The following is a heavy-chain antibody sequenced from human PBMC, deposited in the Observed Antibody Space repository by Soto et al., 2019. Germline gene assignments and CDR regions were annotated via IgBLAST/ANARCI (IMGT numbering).Heavy chain of an antibody. D-gene: IGHD4-17*01. Sequence: QITFKESGPTLVKPKQTLALTCTFSGLSVTSDGVGVGWIRQPPGKALEWLAVIFWDDDKRYSPSLESTLSIARDTSKDQVFLTMTNMESVDAATYYCALLNDGDYTFWGQGTRVTVSS. CDR3: ALLNDGDYTF. J-gene: IGHJ4*02. CDR1: GLSVTSDGVG. V-gene: IGHV2-5*02. CDR2: IFWDDDK.